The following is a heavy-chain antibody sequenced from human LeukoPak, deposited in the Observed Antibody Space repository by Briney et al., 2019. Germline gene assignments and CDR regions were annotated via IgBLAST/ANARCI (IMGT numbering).Heavy chain of an antibody. Sequence: PGGSLRLSXAASGFTFSSYAMSWVRQAPGKGLEWVSAISGSGGSTYYADSVKGRFTISRDNSKNTLYLQMNSLRAEDTAVYYCARDPAFLDAFDIWGQGTMVTVSS. CDR3: ARDPAFLDAFDI. V-gene: IGHV3-23*01. CDR1: GFTFSSYA. D-gene: IGHD2/OR15-2a*01. J-gene: IGHJ3*02. CDR2: ISGSGGST.